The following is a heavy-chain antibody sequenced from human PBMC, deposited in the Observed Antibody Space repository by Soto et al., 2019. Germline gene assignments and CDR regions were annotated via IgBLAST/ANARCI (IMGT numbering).Heavy chain of an antibody. CDR1: GFTFSNSA. CDR3: ARDPGHDENEYYTFDH. D-gene: IGHD3-3*01. V-gene: IGHV3-30-3*01. Sequence: QVQLVESGGGVVQPGRSLRLSCAASGFTFSNSAMHWVRQAPGKGLEWVAVISCAGTSTYYADSVKGRFTISRDNSKEPVYLPLNRLGSEDPGGFQCARDPGHDENEYYTFDHWGQGTLVTVSS. J-gene: IGHJ4*02. CDR2: ISCAGTST.